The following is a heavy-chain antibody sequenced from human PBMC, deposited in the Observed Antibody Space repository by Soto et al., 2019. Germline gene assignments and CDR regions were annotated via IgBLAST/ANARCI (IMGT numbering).Heavy chain of an antibody. J-gene: IGHJ4*02. Sequence: SETLSLTCTVSGGSIGSSSDYWGWIRQPPGKGLEWIGSIYYSGSTNYNPSLKSRVTISVDTSKNQFSLKLSSVTAADTAVYYCARNLYGDYVDYWGQGTLVTVSS. CDR2: IYYSGST. CDR1: GGSIGSSSDY. V-gene: IGHV4-39*07. CDR3: ARNLYGDYVDY. D-gene: IGHD4-17*01.